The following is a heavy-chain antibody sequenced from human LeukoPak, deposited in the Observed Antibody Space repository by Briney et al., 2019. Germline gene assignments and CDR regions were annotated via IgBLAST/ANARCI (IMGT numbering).Heavy chain of an antibody. V-gene: IGHV1-69*04. CDR2: IIPILGIA. CDR1: GGTFSSYA. CDR3: ARRAASRDYYFDY. D-gene: IGHD2-15*01. Sequence: GSSVKVSCKASGGTFSSYAISWVRQAPGQGLEWMGRIIPILGIANYAQKFQGRVTITADKSTSTAYMELSSLRSEDTAVYYCARRAASRDYYFDYWGQGTLVTVSS. J-gene: IGHJ4*02.